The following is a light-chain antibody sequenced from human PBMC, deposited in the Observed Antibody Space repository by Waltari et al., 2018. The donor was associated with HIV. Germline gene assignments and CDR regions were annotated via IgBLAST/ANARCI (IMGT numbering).Light chain of an antibody. CDR3: AAWDDSLGGFV. J-gene: IGLJ1*01. CDR1: GSDIGSNT. V-gene: IGLV1-47*01. Sequence: QSALTQSPSASAAPGRSLTISCAGTGSDIGSNTVFCFQKFPTSAPKLLIFGSRGRPAGGPDRFSASKSGTSASLVIGGLRTEDEADYYCAAWDDSLGGFVVGTGTKVTVL. CDR2: GSR.